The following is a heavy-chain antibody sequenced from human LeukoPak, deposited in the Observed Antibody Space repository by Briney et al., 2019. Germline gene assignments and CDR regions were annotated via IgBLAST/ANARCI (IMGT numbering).Heavy chain of an antibody. Sequence: ASVKVSCKASGYTFTGYYMHWVRQAPGQGLEWMGWINPNTGGTNYAQKFQGRVTMTEDTSTDTAYMELSSLRSEDTAVYYCATTYYYDSSGYYSFDYWGQGTLVTVSS. CDR2: INPNTGGT. J-gene: IGHJ4*02. V-gene: IGHV1-2*02. CDR1: GYTFTGYY. D-gene: IGHD3-22*01. CDR3: ATTYYYDSSGYYSFDY.